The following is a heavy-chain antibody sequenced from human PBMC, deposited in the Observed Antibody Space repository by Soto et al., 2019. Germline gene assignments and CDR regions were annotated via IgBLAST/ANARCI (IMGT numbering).Heavy chain of an antibody. V-gene: IGHV3-33*01. CDR1: GFIFSGYG. Sequence: QVQLVESGGGVVQPGRSLRLSCAASGFIFSGYGMHWVRQAPGKGLEWVAGIWYDGSNENYADSVKDQFTISRDNSKNTLTLQMNSLRAEDTAVYYCTRRFSDGWYSDYWGQGTLVTVSS. J-gene: IGHJ4*02. D-gene: IGHD6-19*01. CDR2: IWYDGSNE. CDR3: TRRFSDGWYSDY.